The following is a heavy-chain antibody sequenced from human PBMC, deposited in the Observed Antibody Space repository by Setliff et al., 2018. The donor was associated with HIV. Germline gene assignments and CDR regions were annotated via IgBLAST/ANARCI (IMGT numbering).Heavy chain of an antibody. Sequence: SETLSLTCTVSGGSISNGAFYWSWVRQHPGKGLEWIGYIYYSDITYYNPSLESRVTISVDTSKNQFSLKLSSVTAADTAVYYCARMTYYYDSSGYRENWFDPWGQGTLVTVSS. J-gene: IGHJ5*02. D-gene: IGHD3-22*01. CDR2: IYYSDIT. CDR3: ARMTYYYDSSGYRENWFDP. CDR1: GGSISNGAFY. V-gene: IGHV4-31*03.